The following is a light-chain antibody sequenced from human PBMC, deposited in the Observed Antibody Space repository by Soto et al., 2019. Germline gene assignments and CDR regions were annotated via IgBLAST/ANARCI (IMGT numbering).Light chain of an antibody. J-gene: IGKJ1*01. Sequence: DIQMTQSPSTLSASVGDRVTITCRASQSIGVWLAWYQQKPGTAPKLLTYKTSTLDSGVPLRFSGSGSATEFTLTISSLQPDDFATYYCQQYINYFRTFGQGTKVEIK. CDR2: KTS. V-gene: IGKV1-5*03. CDR3: QQYINYFRT. CDR1: QSIGVW.